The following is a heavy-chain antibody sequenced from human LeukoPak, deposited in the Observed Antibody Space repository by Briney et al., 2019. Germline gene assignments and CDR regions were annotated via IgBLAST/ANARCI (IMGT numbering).Heavy chain of an antibody. CDR3: ALLTTVTGGAN. J-gene: IGHJ4*02. Sequence: GGSLRLSCAASGFTFSGHAMGWVRQAPGKGLEWVSSISSSSSYIYYADSVKGRFTISRDNAKNSLYLQMNSLRAEDTAVYYCALLTTVTGGANWGQGTLVTVSS. D-gene: IGHD4-17*01. CDR2: ISSSSSYI. V-gene: IGHV3-21*01. CDR1: GFTFSGHA.